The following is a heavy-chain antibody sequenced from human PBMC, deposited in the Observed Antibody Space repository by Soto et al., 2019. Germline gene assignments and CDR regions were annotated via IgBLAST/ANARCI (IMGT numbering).Heavy chain of an antibody. CDR2: IIPIFGTA. J-gene: IGHJ6*02. V-gene: IGHV1-69*12. CDR3: ASAPSRYYYYGMDV. D-gene: IGHD7-27*01. CDR1: GGTFSSYA. Sequence: QVQLVQSGAEVKKPGSSVKVSCKASGGTFSSYAISWVRQAPGQGLEWMGGIIPIFGTANSAQKFQGRVTITADESTSTDYMELSSLRSEDTAVYYCASAPSRYYYYGMDVWGQGTTVTVSS.